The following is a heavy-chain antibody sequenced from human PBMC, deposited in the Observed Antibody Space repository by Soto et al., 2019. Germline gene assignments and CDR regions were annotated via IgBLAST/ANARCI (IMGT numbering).Heavy chain of an antibody. J-gene: IGHJ6*04. CDR2: TYYRSKWYS. Sequence: PSQTLPLTCAISGDSVSSNSAAWNWIRQSPSRGLEWLGRTYYRSKWYSDYAVSVKSRITINPDTSKNQFSLQLNSVTPEDTAVYYCARGSPHQLPHPVDVWGKGTTVTVSS. D-gene: IGHD2-2*01. V-gene: IGHV6-1*01. CDR1: GDSVSSNSAA. CDR3: ARGSPHQLPHPVDV.